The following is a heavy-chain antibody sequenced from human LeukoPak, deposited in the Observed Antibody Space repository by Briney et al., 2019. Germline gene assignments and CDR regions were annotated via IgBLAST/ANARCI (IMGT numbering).Heavy chain of an antibody. J-gene: IGHJ5*02. CDR1: GGSISSGGYS. Sequence: SETLSLTCAVSGGSISSGGYSWSWLRQPPGKGVEWVGYIYHSGSTYYNPSLKSRVTISVDKYKNQFSLKLSSVTAADTAVYYCARHANYYGSGSYLNWFDPWGQGTLVTVSS. CDR2: IYHSGST. D-gene: IGHD3-10*01. CDR3: ARHANYYGSGSYLNWFDP. V-gene: IGHV4-30-2*01.